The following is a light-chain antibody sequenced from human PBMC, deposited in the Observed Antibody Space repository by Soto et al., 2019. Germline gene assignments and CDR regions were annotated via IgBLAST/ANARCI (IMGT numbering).Light chain of an antibody. CDR1: QGISDY. CDR3: QKYNRTPRT. Sequence: DIQMTQSPSSLSASVGDRVTITCRASQGISDYLAWYQQKPGKVPKLLIYEASTLQSGVPSRFSGSGSGTAFTLTISSLQPEDVATYYCQKYNRTPRTCGQRTKVEIK. V-gene: IGKV1-27*01. J-gene: IGKJ1*01. CDR2: EAS.